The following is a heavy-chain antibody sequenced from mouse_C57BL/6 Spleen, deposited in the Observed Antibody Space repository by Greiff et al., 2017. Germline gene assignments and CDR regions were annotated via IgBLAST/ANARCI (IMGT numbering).Heavy chain of an antibody. J-gene: IGHJ1*03. Sequence: VKLQESGPGLVQPSQSLSITCTVSGFSLTRYGVHWVRQSPGKGLEWLGVIWSGGSTDYNAAFISRLSISKDNSKSQVFFKMNSLQADDTAIYYCAREVYSNYRLPYFDVWGTGTTVTVSS. CDR2: IWSGGST. CDR3: AREVYSNYRLPYFDV. CDR1: GFSLTRYG. D-gene: IGHD2-5*01. V-gene: IGHV2-2*01.